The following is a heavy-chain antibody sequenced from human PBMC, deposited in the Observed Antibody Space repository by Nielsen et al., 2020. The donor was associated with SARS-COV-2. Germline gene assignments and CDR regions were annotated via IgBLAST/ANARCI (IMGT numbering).Heavy chain of an antibody. D-gene: IGHD2-2*01. Sequence: GESLKISCAASGFTFSSYGMHWVRQAPGKGLEWVAVISYDGSNKYYADSVKGRFTISRDNAKNSLYLQMNSLRDEDTAVYYCARDKVVVVPAATLDYYYGMDVWGQGTTVTVSS. V-gene: IGHV3-33*05. J-gene: IGHJ6*02. CDR2: ISYDGSNK. CDR3: ARDKVVVVPAATLDYYYGMDV. CDR1: GFTFSSYG.